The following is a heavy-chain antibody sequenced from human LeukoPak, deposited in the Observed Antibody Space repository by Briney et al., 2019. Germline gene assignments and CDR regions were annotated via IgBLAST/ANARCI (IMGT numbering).Heavy chain of an antibody. D-gene: IGHD3-10*01. J-gene: IGHJ4*02. CDR2: INPNSGGT. CDR3: ARALAPTLLWFGENFGY. CDR1: GYTFTGYY. V-gene: IGHV1-2*02. Sequence: ASVKVSCKASGYTFTGYYMHWVRQAPGQGLEWMGWINPNSGGTNYAQKFQGRVTMTRDTSISTAYMELSRLRSDDTAVYYCARALAPTLLWFGENFGYWGQGTLVTVSS.